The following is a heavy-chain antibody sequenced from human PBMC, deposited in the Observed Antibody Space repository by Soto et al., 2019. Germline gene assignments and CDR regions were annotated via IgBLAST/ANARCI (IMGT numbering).Heavy chain of an antibody. V-gene: IGHV1-69*01. CDR1: GGTFSRYS. CDR2: IVPIFGTR. Sequence: QVQLVQSGAEVKKPGSSVKVSCKISGGTFSRYSISWVRQAPVQGLDWMGGIVPIFGTRNYAQKFQDRVTITTDESATSAHMELSNLRSEDTAVYYCSRPYEGGYSSNHHYYYALDVWGQGTAVTVSS. CDR3: SRPYEGGYSSNHHYYYALDV. D-gene: IGHD3-22*01. J-gene: IGHJ6*02.